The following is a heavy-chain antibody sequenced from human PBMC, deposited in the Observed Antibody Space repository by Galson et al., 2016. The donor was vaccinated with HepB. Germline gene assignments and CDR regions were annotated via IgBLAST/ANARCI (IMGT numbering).Heavy chain of an antibody. CDR1: GFTFSSYA. D-gene: IGHD6-19*01. Sequence: SLRLSCAASGFTFSSYAMSWVRQAPGKGLEWVSAISGSGGSTYYADSVKGRFTISRDNSKNTLSLQMNSLRAEDTAVYYCAAPLGIVAVAGTVDFGYWGQGTLVTVSS. CDR2: ISGSGGST. CDR3: AAPLGIVAVAGTVDFGY. J-gene: IGHJ4*02. V-gene: IGHV3-23*01.